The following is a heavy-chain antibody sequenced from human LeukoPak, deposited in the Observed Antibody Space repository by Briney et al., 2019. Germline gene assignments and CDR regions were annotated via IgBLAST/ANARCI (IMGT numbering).Heavy chain of an antibody. Sequence: GGSLRLSCAASGFIFKSYWMSWVRQAPGKGLEWVANIKQDGSEENYVDSVRGRFTISRDNSNNTLYLQMNSLRAEDTAVYYCARGQHSGRGGYFDYWGQGTLVTVSS. V-gene: IGHV3-7*03. CDR1: GFIFKSYW. CDR2: IKQDGSEE. CDR3: ARGQHSGRGGYFDY. J-gene: IGHJ4*02. D-gene: IGHD3-10*01.